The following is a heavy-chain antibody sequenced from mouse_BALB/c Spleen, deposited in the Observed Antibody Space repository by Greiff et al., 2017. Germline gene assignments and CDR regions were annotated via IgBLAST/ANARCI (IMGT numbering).Heavy chain of an antibody. CDR1: GYTFTDYA. Sequence: QVQLQQSGAELVRPGVSVKISCKGSGYTFTDYAMHWVKQSHAKSLEWIGVISTYYGDASYNQKFKGKATMTVDKSSSTAYMELARLTSEDSAIYYCARRGYGSSSWYLDVWGAGTTVTVSS. D-gene: IGHD1-1*01. CDR3: ARRGYGSSSWYLDV. V-gene: IGHV1S137*01. J-gene: IGHJ1*01. CDR2: ISTYYGDA.